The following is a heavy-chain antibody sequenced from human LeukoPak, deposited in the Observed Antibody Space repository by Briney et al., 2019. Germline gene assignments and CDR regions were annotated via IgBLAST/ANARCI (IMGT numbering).Heavy chain of an antibody. V-gene: IGHV4-61*08. D-gene: IGHD6-19*01. Sequence: SETLSLTCTVSGGSISSGGYYWSWIRQPPGKGLEWIGYIYYSGSTNYNPSLKSRVTISVDTSKNQFSLRLSSVTAADTAVYYCARDSGAVAGPGGDAFDIWGQGTMVTVSS. CDR2: IYYSGST. J-gene: IGHJ3*02. CDR1: GGSISSGGYY. CDR3: ARDSGAVAGPGGDAFDI.